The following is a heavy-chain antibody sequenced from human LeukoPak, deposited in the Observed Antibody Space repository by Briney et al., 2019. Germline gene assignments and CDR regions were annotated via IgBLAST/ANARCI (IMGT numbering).Heavy chain of an antibody. V-gene: IGHV1-2*02. J-gene: IGHJ4*02. CDR1: GYTFTGYY. CDR3: ARDFSFATYYYDSSGYFGSRRFDY. D-gene: IGHD3-22*01. Sequence: GASVKVSRKASGYTFTGYYMHWVRQAPGQGLEWMGWINPNSGGTNYAQKFQGRVTMTRDTSISTAYMELSSLRSEDTAVYYCARDFSFATYYYDSSGYFGSRRFDYWGQGTLVTVSS. CDR2: INPNSGGT.